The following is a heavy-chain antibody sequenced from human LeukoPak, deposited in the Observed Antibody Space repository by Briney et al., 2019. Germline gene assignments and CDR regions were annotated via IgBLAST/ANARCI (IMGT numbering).Heavy chain of an antibody. CDR3: ARVTYYDFWSGYRPHYYYYGMDV. Sequence: GASVKVSCKASGYTFTSYDINWVRQATGQGLEWMGWMNPNSGNTGYAQKFQGRVTMTRDTSISTAYMELSSLRSEDTAVYYCARVTYYDFWSGYRPHYYYYGMDVWGQGTTVTVSS. J-gene: IGHJ6*02. V-gene: IGHV1-8*01. CDR2: MNPNSGNT. CDR1: GYTFTSYD. D-gene: IGHD3-3*01.